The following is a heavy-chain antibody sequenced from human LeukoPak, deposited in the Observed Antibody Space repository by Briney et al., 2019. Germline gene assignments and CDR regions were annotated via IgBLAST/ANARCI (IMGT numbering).Heavy chain of an antibody. CDR1: GYTFTSYY. J-gene: IGHJ6*02. Sequence: EASVKVSCKASGYTFTSYYMHWVRQAPGQGLEWMGIINPSGGSTSYAQKFPGRVTMTRDTSTSTVYMELSSLRSEDTAVYYCARPGIEGLYGMDVWGQGTTVTVSS. V-gene: IGHV1-46*01. CDR3: ARPGIEGLYGMDV. CDR2: INPSGGST. D-gene: IGHD3-10*01.